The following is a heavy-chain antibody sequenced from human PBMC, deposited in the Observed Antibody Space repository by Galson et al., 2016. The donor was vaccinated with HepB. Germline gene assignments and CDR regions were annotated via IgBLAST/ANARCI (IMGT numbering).Heavy chain of an antibody. V-gene: IGHV3-74*01. J-gene: IGHJ6*02. CDR1: GFTFSHYW. Sequence: SLRLSCAASGFTFSHYWMHWVRQVPGKGLVWVSRINSDGSRTSYADSVKGRFTISRDNAKDTLSLQMNSLRAEDTAVYYCARVGPDDYSDYLYNYYGMDVWGQGTTVTVSS. D-gene: IGHD4-11*01. CDR2: INSDGSRT. CDR3: ARVGPDDYSDYLYNYYGMDV.